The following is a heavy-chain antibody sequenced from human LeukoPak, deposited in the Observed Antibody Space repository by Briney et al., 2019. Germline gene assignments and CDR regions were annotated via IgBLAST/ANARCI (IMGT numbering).Heavy chain of an antibody. CDR3: ARVATAGY. CDR2: IWFGGGSI. CDR1: GFTFSSYE. Sequence: GGSLRLSCAASGFTFSSYEMNWVRQAPGKGLEWVALIWFGGGSIYYADSVKGRFTISRDDSKNTLYLQMNSLRAEDTAVYYCARVATAGYWGQGTLVTVSS. V-gene: IGHV3-33*08. D-gene: IGHD5-12*01. J-gene: IGHJ4*02.